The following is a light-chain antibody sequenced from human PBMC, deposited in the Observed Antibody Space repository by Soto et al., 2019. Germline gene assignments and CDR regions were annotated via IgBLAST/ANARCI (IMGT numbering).Light chain of an antibody. J-gene: IGKJ1*01. CDR2: DAS. V-gene: IGKV1-5*01. Sequence: DIQMTQSPSTLSASVGDRVTITCRASQSISSWLAWYQQKPGKAPKLMIYDASSLESGVPSRFSGSGSGTEFTLTISSLQPDDFATYYFQQYNSYAWTFGQG. CDR1: QSISSW. CDR3: QQYNSYAWT.